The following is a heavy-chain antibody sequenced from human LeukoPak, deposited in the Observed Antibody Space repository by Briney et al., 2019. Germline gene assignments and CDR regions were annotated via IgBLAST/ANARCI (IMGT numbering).Heavy chain of an antibody. V-gene: IGHV4-30-4*01. D-gene: IGHD7-27*01. CDR2: IYYSGST. Sequence: PSQTLSLTCTVSGGSISSGDYYWSWIRQPPGKGLEWIGYIYYSGSTYYNPSLKSRVTISVDTSKNQFSLKLSSVTAADTAVYYCAREWWGHWGAWFAPWGQGPLVTVSS. CDR1: GGSISSGDYY. CDR3: AREWWGHWGAWFAP. J-gene: IGHJ5*02.